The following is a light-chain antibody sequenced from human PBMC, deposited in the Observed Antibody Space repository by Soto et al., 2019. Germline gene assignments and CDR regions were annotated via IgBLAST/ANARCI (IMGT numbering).Light chain of an antibody. CDR2: DAS. J-gene: IGKJ4*01. V-gene: IGKV3-11*01. CDR1: QSVSSY. CDR3: QRRSSTPLT. Sequence: ETVLTQSPATLSLSPGERATLSCRASQSVSSYLAWYQQKPGQAPRLLIYDASNRATGIPARFSGSGSGTDFNLTFNSIEPPEFPVDHWQRRSSTPLTFGGRTSVDI.